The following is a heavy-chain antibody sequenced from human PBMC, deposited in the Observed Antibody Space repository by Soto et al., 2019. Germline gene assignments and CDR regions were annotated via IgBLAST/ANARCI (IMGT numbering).Heavy chain of an antibody. D-gene: IGHD1-26*01. Sequence: QVQLVQAGAEVKKPGSSVKVSCKASGGTFSSYAISWVRQAPGQGLEWMGGIIPIFGTANYAQKFQGRVTITADESTSTAYMELSSLRSEDTAVYYCARDPRGTHTRGEFDYWGQGTLVTVYS. V-gene: IGHV1-69*01. CDR3: ARDPRGTHTRGEFDY. CDR2: IIPIFGTA. CDR1: GGTFSSYA. J-gene: IGHJ4*02.